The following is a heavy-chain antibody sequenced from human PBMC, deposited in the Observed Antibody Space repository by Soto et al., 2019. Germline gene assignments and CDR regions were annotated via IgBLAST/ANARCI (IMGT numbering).Heavy chain of an antibody. J-gene: IGHJ4*02. D-gene: IGHD3-9*01. CDR2: IYHSGST. CDR3: ARGXGDILTGYPSPLYYFDY. V-gene: IGHV4-30-2*01. CDR1: GGSISSGGYS. Sequence: PSETLSLTCAVSGGSISSGGYSWSWIRQPPGKGLEWIGYIYHSGSTYYNPSLKSRVTISVDRSKNQFSLKLSSVTAADTAVYYCARGXGDILTGYPSPLYYFDYWGQGTLVTVSS.